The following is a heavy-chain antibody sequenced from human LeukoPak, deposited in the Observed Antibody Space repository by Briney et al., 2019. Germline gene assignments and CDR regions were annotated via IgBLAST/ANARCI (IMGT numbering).Heavy chain of an antibody. CDR1: GFTFSSND. J-gene: IGHJ4*02. D-gene: IGHD5-24*01. CDR2: IRYDGNNK. Sequence: GGSLRLSCATSGFTFSSNDIHWVRQAPGKGLEWVAYIRYDGNNKNYADSVKGRFTISRDNSKNTVDLQVKSLRPEDTAIYYCASRELDYWGQGTLVTVSS. V-gene: IGHV3-30*02. CDR3: ASRELDY.